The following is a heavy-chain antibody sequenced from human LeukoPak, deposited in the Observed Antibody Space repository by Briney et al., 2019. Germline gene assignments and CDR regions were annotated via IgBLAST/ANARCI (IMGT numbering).Heavy chain of an antibody. J-gene: IGHJ2*01. Sequence: GGSLRLSCAASGFTFDDYAMHWVRQAPGKGLEWVSGISWNSGHRGYADSVKGRFTISRDNAKNSLYLQMKSLRAEDTALYYCAKDRRPTVSGGYFDLWGRGTLVIASS. CDR2: ISWNSGHR. D-gene: IGHD3-10*01. CDR3: AKDRRPTVSGGYFDL. CDR1: GFTFDDYA. V-gene: IGHV3-9*01.